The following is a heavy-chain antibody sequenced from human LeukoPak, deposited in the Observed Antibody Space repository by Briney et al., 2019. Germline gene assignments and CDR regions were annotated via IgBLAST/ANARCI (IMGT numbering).Heavy chain of an antibody. CDR3: ARDKGGYSSSWLNWFDP. J-gene: IGHJ5*02. Sequence: SVKVSCKASGDTFSSYAISWVRQAPGQGLEWMGGIIPIFGTANYAQKFQGRVTITADKSTSTAYMELSSLRSEDTAVYYCARDKGGYSSSWLNWFDPWGQGTLVTVSS. D-gene: IGHD6-13*01. V-gene: IGHV1-69*06. CDR2: IIPIFGTA. CDR1: GDTFSSYA.